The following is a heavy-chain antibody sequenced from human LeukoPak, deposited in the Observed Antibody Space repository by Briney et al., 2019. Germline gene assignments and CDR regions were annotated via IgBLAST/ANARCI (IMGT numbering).Heavy chain of an antibody. Sequence: ASVKVSCKASGYTFTGYYIHWVRQAPGQGLEWMGCINPNSGGTNYAQKFQGRVTMTRDTSISTAYMELSRLKSDDTAVYYCARLRVIAVAGPLGYWGQGTLVTVSS. J-gene: IGHJ4*02. D-gene: IGHD6-19*01. CDR2: INPNSGGT. CDR1: GYTFTGYY. CDR3: ARLRVIAVAGPLGY. V-gene: IGHV1-2*02.